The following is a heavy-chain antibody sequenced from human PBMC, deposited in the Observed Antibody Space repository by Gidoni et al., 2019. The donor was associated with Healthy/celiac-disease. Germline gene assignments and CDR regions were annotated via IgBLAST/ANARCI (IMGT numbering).Heavy chain of an antibody. Sequence: QVQLVESGGGVVQPGRSLRLSCAASGFTFRSYAMHWARQAPGKGLEWVAVLSYDGSNKYYADSVKGRFTISRDNSKNTLYLQMNSLRAEDTAVYYCARDRSSGYSHYFDYWGQGTLVTVSS. CDR3: ARDRSSGYSHYFDY. J-gene: IGHJ4*02. CDR1: GFTFRSYA. V-gene: IGHV3-30-3*01. D-gene: IGHD3-22*01. CDR2: LSYDGSNK.